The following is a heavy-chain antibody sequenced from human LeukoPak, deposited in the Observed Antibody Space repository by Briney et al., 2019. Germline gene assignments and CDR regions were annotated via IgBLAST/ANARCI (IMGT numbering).Heavy chain of an antibody. CDR1: GGSISSSSYY. CDR2: IYYSGST. J-gene: IGHJ4*02. V-gene: IGHV4-39*01. Sequence: PSETLSLTCTVSGGSISSSSYYWGWIRQPPGKGLEWIGSIYYSGSTYYNPSLKSRVTISVDTSKNQFSLKLSSVTAADTAVYYCATHSSSWGEFGYWGQGTLVTVSS. D-gene: IGHD6-13*01. CDR3: ATHSSSWGEFGY.